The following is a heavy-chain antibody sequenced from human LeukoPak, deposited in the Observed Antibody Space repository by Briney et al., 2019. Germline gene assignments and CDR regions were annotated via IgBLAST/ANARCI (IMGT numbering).Heavy chain of an antibody. D-gene: IGHD2-8*01. CDR2: IYTSGST. Sequence: PSQTLSLTCTVSGGSISSGSYYWSWIRQPAGKGLEWIGHIYTSGSTNYNPSLKSRVTISVDTSKNQFSLKLSSVTAADTAVYYCARDLYDYYFDYWGQGTLVTVSS. J-gene: IGHJ4*02. V-gene: IGHV4-61*09. CDR3: ARDLYDYYFDY. CDR1: GGSISSGSYY.